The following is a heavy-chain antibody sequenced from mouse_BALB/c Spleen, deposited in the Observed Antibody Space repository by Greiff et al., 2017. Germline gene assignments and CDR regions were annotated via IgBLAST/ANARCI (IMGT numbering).Heavy chain of an antibody. Sequence: QVQLQQSGPELVKPGASVKISCKASGYAFSSSWMNWVKQRPGQGLEWIGRIYPGDGDTNYNGKFKGKATLTADKSSSTAYMQLSSLTSVDSAVYFCARAGYYRDFDYWGQGTTLTVSS. J-gene: IGHJ2*01. CDR3: ARAGYYRDFDY. V-gene: IGHV1-82*01. CDR2: IYPGDGDT. D-gene: IGHD2-3*01. CDR1: GYAFSSSW.